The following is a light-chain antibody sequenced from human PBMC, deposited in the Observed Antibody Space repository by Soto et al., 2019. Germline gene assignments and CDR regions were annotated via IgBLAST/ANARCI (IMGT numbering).Light chain of an antibody. J-gene: IGLJ1*01. CDR1: SSDVGGFQY. V-gene: IGLV2-14*01. Sequence: QSALTQPASVSGSPGQSITISCTGTSSDVGGFQYVSWYQLHPGKAPKLMIYEVNNRPSGVSNRFSGSKSGNTASLTISGLRAEYEANYYGSSYTTSSTPYVFESGTKLTAL. CDR3: SSYTTSSTPYV. CDR2: EVN.